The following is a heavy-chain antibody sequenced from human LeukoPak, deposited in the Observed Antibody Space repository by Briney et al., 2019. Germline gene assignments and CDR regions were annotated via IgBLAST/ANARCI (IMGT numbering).Heavy chain of an antibody. D-gene: IGHD3-3*01. CDR3: AKIWARAYNDFWSGFSPYFFDY. Sequence: GGSLKLSCAASGCAFSRSVRNWLRQAPGKGLELVSSISGSGDSTYYADSVKGRFTIARDNSKNTLYLQMNSLRAEDTAVYYCAKIWARAYNDFWSGFSPYFFDYWGQGTVVSVSS. J-gene: IGHJ4*02. CDR1: GCAFSRSV. CDR2: ISGSGDST. V-gene: IGHV3-23*01.